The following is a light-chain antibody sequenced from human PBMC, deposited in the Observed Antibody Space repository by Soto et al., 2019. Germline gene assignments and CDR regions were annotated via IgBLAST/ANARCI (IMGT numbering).Light chain of an antibody. Sequence: QSALTQPASVSGSPGQSITISCTGTSSDVGSYNLVSWYQQHPGKAPKLMIYEVSKRPSGVSNRFSGSKSGNKASLTISGLQAEDEADYYCCSYAGSRYVFGTGTKLTVL. J-gene: IGLJ1*01. V-gene: IGLV2-23*02. CDR2: EVS. CDR1: SSDVGSYNL. CDR3: CSYAGSRYV.